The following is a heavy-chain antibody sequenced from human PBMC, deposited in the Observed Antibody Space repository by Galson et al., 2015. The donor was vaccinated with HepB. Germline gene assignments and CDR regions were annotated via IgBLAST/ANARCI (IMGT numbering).Heavy chain of an antibody. V-gene: IGHV3-21*06. Sequence: SLRLSCAASGFTFSTYSMNWVRQAPGRGLEWVSSISSSSSYMYYADSVRGRFIISRDNAKNLLYLQMNSLRPEDTAVYYCARDPTYTSSWYSDYWGQGTLVTVSS. D-gene: IGHD6-13*01. CDR3: ARDPTYTSSWYSDY. CDR1: GFTFSTYS. CDR2: ISSSSSYM. J-gene: IGHJ4*02.